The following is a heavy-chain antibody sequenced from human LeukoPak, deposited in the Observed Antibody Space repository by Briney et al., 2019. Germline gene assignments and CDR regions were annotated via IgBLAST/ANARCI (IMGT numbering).Heavy chain of an antibody. CDR1: GGSISSYY. D-gene: IGHD1-26*01. V-gene: IGHV4-59*08. J-gene: IGHJ4*02. Sequence: SETLSLTCTVSGGSISSYYWSWIRQPPGKGLEWIGYIYYSGSTTYKPSLKSRVTISVDTSKNQFSLKLSSVTAADTAVYYCARLSIVGATNFDYWGQGTLVTVSS. CDR3: ARLSIVGATNFDY. CDR2: IYYSGST.